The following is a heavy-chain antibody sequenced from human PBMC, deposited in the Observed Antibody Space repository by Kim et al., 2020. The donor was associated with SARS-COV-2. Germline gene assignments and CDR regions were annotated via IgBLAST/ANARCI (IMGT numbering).Heavy chain of an antibody. CDR2: IDPSGSA. Sequence: SETLSLTCFLSGGSFSGYYWSWIRQSPGKGLEVIGEIDPSGSANYNPSLKSRVTISLDTSKNQFSLRLTSVTAADTAVYFCARVWDYWGRGTRVTVSS. V-gene: IGHV4-34*01. J-gene: IGHJ4*02. CDR1: GGSFSGYY. CDR3: ARVWDY.